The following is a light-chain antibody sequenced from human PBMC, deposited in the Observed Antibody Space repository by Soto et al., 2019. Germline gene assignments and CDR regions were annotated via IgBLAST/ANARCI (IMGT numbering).Light chain of an antibody. CDR1: QGIGSD. J-gene: IGKJ1*01. CDR2: AAS. Sequence: DIQMTQSPSSLSESVGDTVTITCRASQGIGSDLGWYQQKPGKAPKRLIYAASTSQSGVPSRFSGSGSGTDFTLTISSLQPEDFATYYCLQYKSYPRTFGQGTKVDIK. V-gene: IGKV1-17*01. CDR3: LQYKSYPRT.